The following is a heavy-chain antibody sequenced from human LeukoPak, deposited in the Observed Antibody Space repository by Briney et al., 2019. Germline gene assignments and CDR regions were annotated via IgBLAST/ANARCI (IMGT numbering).Heavy chain of an antibody. Sequence: GGSLRLSCAASGFTFTSYSMNWVRQAPGKGLEWVSTISGGGGSTYYADSVKGRFTISRDNSKNSLYLQVNSLRAEDTAVYYCARGGKWDVTHFDYWGQGTLVIVSS. D-gene: IGHD1-26*01. V-gene: IGHV3-23*01. CDR2: ISGGGGST. J-gene: IGHJ4*02. CDR1: GFTFTSYS. CDR3: ARGGKWDVTHFDY.